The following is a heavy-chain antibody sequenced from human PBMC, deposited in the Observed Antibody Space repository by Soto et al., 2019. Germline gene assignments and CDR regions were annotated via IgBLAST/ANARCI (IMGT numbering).Heavy chain of an antibody. CDR1: GVSITSYY. V-gene: IGHV4-59*08. Sequence: SETLSLTCTVSGVSITSYYWSWIRQSPGKGLEWIGFISYSGNTNYNPSLKSRVIISRDTSRNEFSLRLTSVTAADTAVYYCSTSSGPQTPIGDHWGQGTLVTVSS. D-gene: IGHD6-19*01. CDR2: ISYSGNT. CDR3: STSSGPQTPIGDH. J-gene: IGHJ4*02.